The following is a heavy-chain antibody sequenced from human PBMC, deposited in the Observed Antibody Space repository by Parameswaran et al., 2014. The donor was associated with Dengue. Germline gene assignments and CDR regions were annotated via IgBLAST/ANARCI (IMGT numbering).Heavy chain of an antibody. V-gene: IGHV1-18*01. J-gene: IGHJ6*02. CDR2: ISVYNGNT. CDR3: ARDRGITISGVVFLMDV. D-gene: IGHD3-3*01. Sequence: SWVRQAPGQGLEWLGWISVYNGNTNSAQKLQGRVTLTTDTSTSTAYMELRSLRSDDTAVYYCARDRGITISGVVFLMDVWGQGTTVTVSS.